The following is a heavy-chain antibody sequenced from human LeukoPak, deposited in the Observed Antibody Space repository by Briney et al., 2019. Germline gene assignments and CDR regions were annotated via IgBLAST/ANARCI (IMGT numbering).Heavy chain of an antibody. CDR2: INPTSGGK. Sequence: GASVKVSCKASGYTLIGYYLHWVRQAPGQGLEWMGWINPTSGGKNYAQKFQDRVTMTRDTSINTAYMELSRLTSDDTAVYYCARLVGLSTTASYWGQGTLVIVSS. J-gene: IGHJ4*02. V-gene: IGHV1-2*02. CDR1: GYTLIGYY. D-gene: IGHD5/OR15-5a*01. CDR3: ARLVGLSTTASY.